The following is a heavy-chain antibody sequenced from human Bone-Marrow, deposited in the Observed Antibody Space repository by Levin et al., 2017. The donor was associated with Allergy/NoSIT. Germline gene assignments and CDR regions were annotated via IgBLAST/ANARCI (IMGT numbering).Heavy chain of an antibody. CDR2: IRSKANSYAT. CDR1: GFTFSDSA. D-gene: IGHD5-12*01. CDR3: TRVDVMRDWYFDL. J-gene: IGHJ2*01. Sequence: RGESLKISCVASGFTFSDSAMHWVRQASGKGLEWVGRIRSKANSYATEHAASVNGRFTISRDDSKNTAYLQMNSLRIEDTAVYYCTRVDVMRDWYFDLWGRGTLVTVSS. V-gene: IGHV3-73*01.